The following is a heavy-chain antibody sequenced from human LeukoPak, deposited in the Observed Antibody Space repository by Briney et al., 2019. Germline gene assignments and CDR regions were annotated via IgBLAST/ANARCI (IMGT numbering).Heavy chain of an antibody. V-gene: IGHV1-18*01. J-gene: IGHJ4*02. CDR3: ARGPCGGDCYWVDY. CDR2: ISAYNGNT. D-gene: IGHD2-21*01. CDR1: GYTFTSYG. Sequence: GASVKVSCKASGYTFTSYGISWVRQAPGQGLEWMGWISAYNGNTNHAQKFQGRVTMTTDTSTSTAYMEVRSLRSDDTAVYYCARGPCGGDCYWVDYWGQGTLVTVSS.